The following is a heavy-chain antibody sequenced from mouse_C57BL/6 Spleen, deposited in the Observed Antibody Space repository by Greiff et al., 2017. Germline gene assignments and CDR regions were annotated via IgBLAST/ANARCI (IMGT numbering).Heavy chain of an antibody. D-gene: IGHD3-3*01. CDR1: GYAFSSSW. CDR3: ARFNYARAPYYFDY. Sequence: QVQLQQSGPELVKPGASVKISCKASGYAFSSSWMNWVKQRPGKGLEWIGRIYPGDGDTNYNGKFKGKATLTADKSSSTAYMQLSSLTSEDSAVYFCARFNYARAPYYFDYWGQGTTLTVSS. CDR2: IYPGDGDT. J-gene: IGHJ2*01. V-gene: IGHV1-82*01.